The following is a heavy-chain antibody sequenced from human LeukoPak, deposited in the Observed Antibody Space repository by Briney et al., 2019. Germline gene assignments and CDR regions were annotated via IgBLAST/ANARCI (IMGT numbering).Heavy chain of an antibody. J-gene: IGHJ4*02. CDR2: IYYSGNT. CDR1: GGSIRSSSYY. CDR3: ARRPYNWNSREDLDY. V-gene: IGHV4-39*01. D-gene: IGHD1-20*01. Sequence: PSETLSLTCTVSGGSIRSSSYYWGWIRQPPGKGLEGIGSIYYSGNTNYNPSLKSRVTMSVDTSKNQFSLKLSSVTAADTAVYYCARRPYNWNSREDLDYWGQGTLVTVSS.